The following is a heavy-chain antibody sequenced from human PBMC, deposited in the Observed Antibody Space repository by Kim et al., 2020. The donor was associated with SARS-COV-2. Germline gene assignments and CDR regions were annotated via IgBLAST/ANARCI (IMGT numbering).Heavy chain of an antibody. V-gene: IGHV3-33*05. CDR3: ARTMVRGGGSGVFWDYYYYGMDV. J-gene: IGHJ6*02. D-gene: IGHD3-10*01. Sequence: GGSLRLSCAASGFTFSSYGMHWVRQAPGKGLEWVAVISYDGSNKYYADSVKGRFTISRDNSKNTLYLQMNSLRAEDTAVYYCARTMVRGGGSGVFWDYYYYGMDVWGQGTTVTVSS. CDR1: GFTFSSYG. CDR2: ISYDGSNK.